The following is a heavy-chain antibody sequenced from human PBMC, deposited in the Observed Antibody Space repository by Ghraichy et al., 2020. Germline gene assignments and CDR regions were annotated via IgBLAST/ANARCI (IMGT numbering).Heavy chain of an antibody. CDR1: GYSFTKYW. V-gene: IGHV5-51*01. J-gene: IGHJ4*02. Sequence: GGSLNISCKGSGYSFTKYWIGWVRQMPGKGLEWMGLIYPGDSDTRYSPSFRGQVTISADRSISTAYLQWSSLEASDTAMYYCARLPYYYDNSGPYYFDYWGQGTLVTVSS. CDR3: ARLPYYYDNSGPYYFDY. CDR2: IYPGDSDT. D-gene: IGHD3-22*01.